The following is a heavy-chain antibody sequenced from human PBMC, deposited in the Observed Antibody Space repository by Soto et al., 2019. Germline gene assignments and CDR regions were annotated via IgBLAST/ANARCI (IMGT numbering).Heavy chain of an antibody. Sequence: QVQLQQWGAGLLKPSETLSLSCSVYGTSFSNSYWSWIRQAPGKGLEWLGEINHTGSTNYNPSPKSRVTISVDASKKEFSLKLRSVTAADTAVYYCARVGQLFPDLDLWGRGTLVSVSS. CDR3: ARVGQLFPDLDL. CDR1: GTSFSNSY. CDR2: INHTGST. J-gene: IGHJ2*01. D-gene: IGHD3-10*01. V-gene: IGHV4-34*01.